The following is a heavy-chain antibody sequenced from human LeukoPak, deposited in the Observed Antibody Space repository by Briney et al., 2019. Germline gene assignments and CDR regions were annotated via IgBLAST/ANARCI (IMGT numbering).Heavy chain of an antibody. CDR3: ARDKGHIVVVVASIDAFDI. D-gene: IGHD2-15*01. V-gene: IGHV3-21*01. CDR2: ISSSSSYI. CDR1: GFTFSSYS. Sequence: GGSLRPSCAASGFTFSSYSMNWVRQAPGKGLEWVSSISSSSSYIYYADSVKGRFTISRDNAKNSLYLQMNSLRAEDTAVYYCARDKGHIVVVVASIDAFDIWGQGTMVTVSS. J-gene: IGHJ3*02.